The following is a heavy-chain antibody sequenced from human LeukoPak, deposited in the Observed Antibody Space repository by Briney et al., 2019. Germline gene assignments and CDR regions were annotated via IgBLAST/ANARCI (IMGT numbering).Heavy chain of an antibody. V-gene: IGHV3-21*01. CDR3: ARAYCSGGSCYPIDY. D-gene: IGHD2-15*01. J-gene: IGHJ4*02. Sequence: GGSLRLSCAASGFTFRSYSMNWVRQAPGKGLEWVSSISTSLSYMYYADSVKGRFTISRDNAKNSLYLQMNSLRAEDTAVYYCARAYCSGGSCYPIDYWGQGTLVTVSS. CDR2: ISTSLSYM. CDR1: GFTFRSYS.